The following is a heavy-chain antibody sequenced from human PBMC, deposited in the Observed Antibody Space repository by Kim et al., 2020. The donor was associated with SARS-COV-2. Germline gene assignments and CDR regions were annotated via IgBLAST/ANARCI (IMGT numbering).Heavy chain of an antibody. Sequence: LKSRVTISVDTSKNQFSLKLSSVTAADTAVYYCARAEGTIFGSGYYGMDVWGQGTTVTVSS. D-gene: IGHD3-3*01. V-gene: IGHV4-31*02. CDR3: ARAEGTIFGSGYYGMDV. J-gene: IGHJ6*02.